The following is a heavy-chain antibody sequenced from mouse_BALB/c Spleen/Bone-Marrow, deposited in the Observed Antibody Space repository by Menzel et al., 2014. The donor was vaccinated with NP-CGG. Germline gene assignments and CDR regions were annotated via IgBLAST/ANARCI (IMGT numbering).Heavy chain of an antibody. Sequence: EVQLQQSGTVLARPGASVKMSCKASGHTFTSYWMHWVKQRPGQGLEWIGAIYPGNSDTSYNQKFKGKAKLTAVTSTSTAYMELSSLTNEDSAVYYCTRRLYYAMDYWGQGTSVTVSS. CDR1: GHTFTSYW. J-gene: IGHJ4*01. CDR3: TRRLYYAMDY. V-gene: IGHV1-5*01. CDR2: IYPGNSDT.